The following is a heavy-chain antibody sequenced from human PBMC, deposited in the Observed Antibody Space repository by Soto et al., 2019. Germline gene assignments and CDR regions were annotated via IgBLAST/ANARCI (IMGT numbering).Heavy chain of an antibody. CDR2: SNAGNGNT. Sequence: GASVKVSCKASGYTFTSYAMHWVRQAPGQRLEWMGWSNAGNGNTKYSQKFQGRVTITRDTSASTAYMGLSSLRSEDTAVYYCARDGVAVAGTADFDYWGQGTLVTVSS. D-gene: IGHD6-19*01. J-gene: IGHJ4*02. CDR1: GYTFTSYA. V-gene: IGHV1-3*01. CDR3: ARDGVAVAGTADFDY.